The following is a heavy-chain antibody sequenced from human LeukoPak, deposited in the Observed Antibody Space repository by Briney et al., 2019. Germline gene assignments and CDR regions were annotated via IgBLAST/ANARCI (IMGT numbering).Heavy chain of an antibody. D-gene: IGHD2-15*01. V-gene: IGHV3-23*01. CDR2: ISGSGGCT. Sequence: GGSLRLSCAASGFTFSSYAMSWVRQAPGKGLEWVSAISGSGGCTYYADSVKGRFTISRDNSKNTLYLQMNSLRAEDTAVYYCANSGCSGGSCYSWGYYYGMDVWGQGTTVAVSS. J-gene: IGHJ6*02. CDR1: GFTFSSYA. CDR3: ANSGCSGGSCYSWGYYYGMDV.